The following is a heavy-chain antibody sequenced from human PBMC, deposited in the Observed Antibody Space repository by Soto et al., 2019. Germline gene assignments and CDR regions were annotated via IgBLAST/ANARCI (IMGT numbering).Heavy chain of an antibody. Sequence: SVKVSCKASGGTFSTYTITWVRQAPGQGLEWMGRIIPIIGIINYAQKFQGRVTITADKFTGTAYMELTRLRSDDTAVYYCAGDPDSHYNDSHASSYPWGQGTLVTVAS. CDR2: IIPIIGII. D-gene: IGHD3-22*01. CDR3: AGDPDSHYNDSHASSYP. J-gene: IGHJ5*02. CDR1: GGTFSTYT. V-gene: IGHV1-69*04.